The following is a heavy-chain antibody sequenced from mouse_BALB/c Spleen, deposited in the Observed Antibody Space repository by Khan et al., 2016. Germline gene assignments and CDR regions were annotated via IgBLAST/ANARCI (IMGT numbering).Heavy chain of an antibody. Sequence: QVQLKESGPGLVAPSQSLSITCTVSGFSLTGYGVNWVRQPPGKGLEWLGKIWGDGRTDYNSGLKSRVSISKDNSKSQVFLKMNSLQTDETANYYWSSDYDGFAYWGQGTLVIVAA. J-gene: IGHJ3*01. CDR1: GFSLTGYG. CDR3: SSDYDGFAY. CDR2: IWGDGRT. D-gene: IGHD2-12*01. V-gene: IGHV2-6-7*01.